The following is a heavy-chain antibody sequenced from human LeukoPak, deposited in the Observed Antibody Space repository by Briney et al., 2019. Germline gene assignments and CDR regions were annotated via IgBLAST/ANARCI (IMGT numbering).Heavy chain of an antibody. J-gene: IGHJ4*02. CDR2: LNPSSGNT. Sequence: ASVKVSCKASGYTFTNYDINWVRQATGQGLEWMGWLNPSSGNTGYAQKFQGRVTITRNTSISTAYMELSSLRSDDTAVYYCARVPTEFDYWGQGTLVTVSS. V-gene: IGHV1-8*03. CDR1: GYTFTNYD. CDR3: ARVPTEFDY.